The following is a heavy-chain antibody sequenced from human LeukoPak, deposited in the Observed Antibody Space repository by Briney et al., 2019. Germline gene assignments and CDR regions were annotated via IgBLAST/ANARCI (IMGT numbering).Heavy chain of an antibody. CDR3: ARQLGYCSSTGCHNWFAP. J-gene: IGHJ5*02. CDR1: GGSITSYY. D-gene: IGHD2-2*01. CDR2: IYYSGST. V-gene: IGHV4-59*01. Sequence: SETLSLTCTVSGGSITSYYWSWIRQPPGKGLEWIGYIYYSGSTNYNPPLKSRVTISVDTSKNQFSLRLSSVTAADTAVYYCARQLGYCSSTGCHNWFAPWGQGTLVTVSS.